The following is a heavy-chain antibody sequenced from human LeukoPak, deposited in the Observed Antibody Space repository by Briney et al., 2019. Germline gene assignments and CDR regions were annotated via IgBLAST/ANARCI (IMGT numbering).Heavy chain of an antibody. CDR3: ARLQYYYGSGNSKVHYFDY. V-gene: IGHV4-59*08. Sequence: SETLSLTCTVSGGSISSYYCSWIRQPPGKGLEWIGYISYSGNTNYNPSLKSRVTISVDTSKNQFSLKLSSVTAADTAVYYCARLQYYYGSGNSKVHYFDYWGQGTLVTVSS. CDR2: ISYSGNT. J-gene: IGHJ4*02. D-gene: IGHD3-10*01. CDR1: GGSISSYY.